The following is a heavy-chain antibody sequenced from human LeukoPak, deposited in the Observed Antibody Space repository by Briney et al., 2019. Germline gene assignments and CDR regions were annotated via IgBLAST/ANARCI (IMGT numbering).Heavy chain of an antibody. V-gene: IGHV1-18*01. CDR1: GYTFTSYG. D-gene: IGHD3-3*01. CDR3: ARGVSWSGWVPYYYMDV. J-gene: IGHJ6*03. CDR2: ISAYNGNT. Sequence: ASVKVSCKASGYTFTSYGISWVRQAPGQGLEWMGWISAYNGNTNYAQKLQGRVTMTTDTSTSTAYMELRSLRSDDTAVYYCARGVSWSGWVPYYYMDVWGKGTTVTISS.